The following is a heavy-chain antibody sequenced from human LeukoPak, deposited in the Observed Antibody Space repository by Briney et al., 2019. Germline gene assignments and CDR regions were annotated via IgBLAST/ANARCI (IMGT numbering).Heavy chain of an antibody. CDR2: IWYDGSNK. Sequence: GGSLRLSCAAPGFTFSSYGMHWVRQAPGKGLEWVAVIWYDGSNKYYADSVKGRFTISRDNSKNTLYLQMNSLRAEDTAVYYCARAPRGRFGYSSSWYQLWGQGTLVTVSS. D-gene: IGHD6-13*01. J-gene: IGHJ4*02. CDR1: GFTFSSYG. V-gene: IGHV3-33*01. CDR3: ARAPRGRFGYSSSWYQL.